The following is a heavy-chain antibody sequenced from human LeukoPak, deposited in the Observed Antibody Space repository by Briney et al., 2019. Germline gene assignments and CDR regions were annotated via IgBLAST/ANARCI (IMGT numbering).Heavy chain of an antibody. CDR3: ARASAAADYGMDV. Sequence: QAGRSLRLSCAASGFTFSSYAMHWVRQAPGKRLEWVAVISYDGSNKYYADSVKGRFTISRDNSKNTLYLQMNSLRAEDTAVYYCARASAAADYGMDVWGQGTTVTVSS. V-gene: IGHV3-30-3*01. CDR2: ISYDGSNK. CDR1: GFTFSSYA. J-gene: IGHJ6*02. D-gene: IGHD6-13*01.